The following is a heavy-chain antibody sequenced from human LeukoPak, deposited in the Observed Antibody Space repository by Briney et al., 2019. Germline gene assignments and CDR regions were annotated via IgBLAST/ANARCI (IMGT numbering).Heavy chain of an antibody. CDR2: ISWNSGNI. CDR3: ANLHGDYRDY. D-gene: IGHD4-17*01. V-gene: IGHV3-9*01. Sequence: GRSLRLSCAASGFTFHDYAMHWVRQAPGKGLEWVSGISWNSGNIGYADSVKGRFTISRDNAKNSLYLQMSSLRAEDTALYYCANLHGDYRDYWGQGTLVTVSS. CDR1: GFTFHDYA. J-gene: IGHJ4*02.